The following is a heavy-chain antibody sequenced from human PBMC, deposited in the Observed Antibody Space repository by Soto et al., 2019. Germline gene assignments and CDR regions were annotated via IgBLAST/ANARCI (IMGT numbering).Heavy chain of an antibody. J-gene: IGHJ4*02. V-gene: IGHV3-33*01. Sequence: GGSLRLSCAASGFTFSLYGMHWVRQAPGKGLEWVAVIWYDGSNKYYADSVKGRFTISRDNSKNTLYLQMNSLRAEDTAVYYCARDPMGYSYGRASYSDFWGQGTLVTVSS. D-gene: IGHD5-18*01. CDR2: IWYDGSNK. CDR1: GFTFSLYG. CDR3: ARDPMGYSYGRASYSDF.